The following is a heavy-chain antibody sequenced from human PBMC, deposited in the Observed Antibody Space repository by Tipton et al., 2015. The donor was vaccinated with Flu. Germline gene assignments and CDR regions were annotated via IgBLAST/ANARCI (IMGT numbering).Heavy chain of an antibody. Sequence: TLSLTCDVSGYSISRGYYWGWIRQPPGKGLEWIGSIYQSGSTYYNPSLKSRVTISVDTSKNQFSLKLSSVTAADTAVYYCARQGAYCSSGTCSPTGHFHHWGQGTLVTVSS. V-gene: IGHV4-38-2*01. CDR1: GYSISRGYY. D-gene: IGHD2-15*01. CDR2: IYQSGST. J-gene: IGHJ1*01. CDR3: ARQGAYCSSGTCSPTGHFHH.